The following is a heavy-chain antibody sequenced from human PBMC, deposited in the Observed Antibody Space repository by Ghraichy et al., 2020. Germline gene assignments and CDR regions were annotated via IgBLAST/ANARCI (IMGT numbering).Heavy chain of an antibody. CDR1: GFSLSTSGVG. V-gene: IGHV2-5*02. D-gene: IGHD4-11*01. CDR2: IYWDDDK. J-gene: IGHJ6*03. CDR3: AHSTLRPAYSNYAEGHYYYYMDV. Sequence: SGPTLVKPTQTLTLTCTFSGFSLSTSGVGVGWIRQPPGKALEWLALIYWDDDKRYSPSLKSRLTITKDTSKNQVVLTMTNMDPVDTATYYCAHSTLRPAYSNYAEGHYYYYMDVWGKLSTVTVSS.